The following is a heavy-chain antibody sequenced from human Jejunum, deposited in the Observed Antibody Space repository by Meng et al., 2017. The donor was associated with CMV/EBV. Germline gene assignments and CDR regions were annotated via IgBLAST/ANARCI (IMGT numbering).Heavy chain of an antibody. J-gene: IGHJ4*02. D-gene: IGHD6-13*01. Sequence: ESSGFTVSNYWMHWVSQSPGRGLEWVANLNQDGSGEYYVDSVKGRFTISRDNAKDSLYLQMNSLRVEDTAVYYCARGTTGTPGTDYWGQGTLVTVSS. V-gene: IGHV3-7*01. CDR1: GFTVSNYW. CDR3: ARGTTGTPGTDY. CDR2: LNQDGSGE.